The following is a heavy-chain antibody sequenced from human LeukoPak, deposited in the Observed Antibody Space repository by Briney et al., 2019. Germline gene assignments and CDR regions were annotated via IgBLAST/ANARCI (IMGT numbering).Heavy chain of an antibody. D-gene: IGHD3-9*01. CDR2: ISYDGSNK. V-gene: IGHV3-30-3*01. CDR1: GFTFSSYA. Sequence: GGSLRLSCAASGFTFSSYAMHWVRQAPGKGLEWVAVISYDGSNKYYADSMKGRFTISRDNSKNTLYLQMNSLRAEDTAVYYCARPSAGYNWFDPWGQGTLVTVS. CDR3: ARPSAGYNWFDP. J-gene: IGHJ5*02.